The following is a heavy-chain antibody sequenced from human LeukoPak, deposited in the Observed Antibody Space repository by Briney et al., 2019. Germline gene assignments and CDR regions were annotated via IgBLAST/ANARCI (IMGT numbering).Heavy chain of an antibody. CDR3: ARAPRSWGFDY. CDR1: GYTFTNYY. CDR2: INPNGDST. J-gene: IGHJ4*02. D-gene: IGHD7-27*01. V-gene: IGHV1-46*01. Sequence: ASVKVSCKASGYTFTNYYMHWVRQAPGQGLEWMGIINPNGDSTSYEQRFQGRVTMTGSASINTAYMELTNLRSEDTAVYYCARAPRSWGFDYWGQGTLVTVSS.